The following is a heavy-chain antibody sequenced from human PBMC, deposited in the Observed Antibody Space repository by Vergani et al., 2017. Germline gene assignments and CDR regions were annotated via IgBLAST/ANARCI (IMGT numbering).Heavy chain of an antibody. CDR2: ISSSSSYI. CDR1: GFTFSSYS. CDR3: AGLVGGDGYSFKGYWYFDL. D-gene: IGHD5-24*01. Sequence: EVQLVESGGGLVKPGGSLRLSCAASGFTFSSYSMNWVRQAPGKGLEWVSSISSSSSYIYYADSVKGRFTISRDNAKNSLYLQMNSLRAEDTAVYYCAGLVGGDGYSFKGYWYFDLWGRGTLVTVSS. V-gene: IGHV3-21*01. J-gene: IGHJ2*01.